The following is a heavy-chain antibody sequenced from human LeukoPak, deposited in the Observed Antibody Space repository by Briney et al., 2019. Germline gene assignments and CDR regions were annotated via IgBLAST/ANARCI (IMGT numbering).Heavy chain of an antibody. J-gene: IGHJ4*02. V-gene: IGHV4-39*01. CDR1: GGSISTSPYY. CDR2: IYYSGNT. Sequence: SETLSLTCSVSGGSISTSPYYWGWIRQPPRKGLEWIGDIYYSGNTHYNPSLKSRVTISVDTSKNQVSLKVTSVTAADTALYYCARRRTYDILTGYPQYYFDYWGQGALVTVSS. D-gene: IGHD3-9*01. CDR3: ARRRTYDILTGYPQYYFDY.